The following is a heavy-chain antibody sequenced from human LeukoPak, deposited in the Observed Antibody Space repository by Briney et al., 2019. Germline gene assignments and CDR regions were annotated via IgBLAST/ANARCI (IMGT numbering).Heavy chain of an antibody. D-gene: IGHD5-24*01. J-gene: IGHJ4*02. Sequence: SVKVSCKASGGTFISYAISWVRQAPGQGLEWMGGIIPIFGTANYAQKFQGRVTITADESTSTAYMELSSLRSEDTAVYYCASSPDGYQTISLGYYFDYWGQGTLVTVS. CDR2: IIPIFGTA. V-gene: IGHV1-69*13. CDR1: GGTFISYA. CDR3: ASSPDGYQTISLGYYFDY.